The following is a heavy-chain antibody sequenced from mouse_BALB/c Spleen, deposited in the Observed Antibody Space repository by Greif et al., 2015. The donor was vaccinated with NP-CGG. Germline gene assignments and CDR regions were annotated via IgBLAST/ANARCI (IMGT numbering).Heavy chain of an antibody. Sequence: EVMLVESGGGLVQPGGSLKLSCAASGFTFSSYGMSWVRQTPDKRLELVATINSNGGSTYYPDSVKGRFTISRDNAKNTLYLQMSSLKSEDTAMYYCAREGLRRSFAYWGQGTLVTVSA. CDR3: AREGLRRSFAY. CDR1: GFTFSSYG. D-gene: IGHD2-2*01. J-gene: IGHJ3*01. V-gene: IGHV5-6-3*01. CDR2: INSNGGST.